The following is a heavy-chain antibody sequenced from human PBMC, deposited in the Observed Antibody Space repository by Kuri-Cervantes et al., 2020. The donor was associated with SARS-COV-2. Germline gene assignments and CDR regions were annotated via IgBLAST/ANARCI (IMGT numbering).Heavy chain of an antibody. CDR2: IYSGGST. CDR1: GFTFSSYS. Sequence: GESLKISCAASGFTFSSYSMNWVRQAPGKGLEWVSAIYSGGSTYYADSAKGRFTISRDNSKNTLYLQMNSLRAEDTAVYYCARDRGYCSSTSCFFDYWGQGTLVTVSS. D-gene: IGHD2-2*01. CDR3: ARDRGYCSSTSCFFDY. J-gene: IGHJ4*02. V-gene: IGHV3-66*02.